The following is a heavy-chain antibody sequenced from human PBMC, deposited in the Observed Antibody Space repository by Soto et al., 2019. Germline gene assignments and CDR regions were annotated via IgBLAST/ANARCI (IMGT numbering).Heavy chain of an antibody. Sequence: GSLRLSCAASGFTFSSYGMHWVRQAPGKGLEWVAVISYDGSNKYYADSVKGRFTISRDNSKNTLYLQMNSLRAEDTAVYYCAKEGRTKRYYDFWSGYYDFDYWGQGTLVTVSS. J-gene: IGHJ4*02. V-gene: IGHV3-30*18. CDR1: GFTFSSYG. CDR3: AKEGRTKRYYDFWSGYYDFDY. D-gene: IGHD3-3*01. CDR2: ISYDGSNK.